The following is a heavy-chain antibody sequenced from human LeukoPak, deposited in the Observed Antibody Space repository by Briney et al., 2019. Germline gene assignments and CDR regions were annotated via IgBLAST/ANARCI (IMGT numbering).Heavy chain of an antibody. D-gene: IGHD5-18*01. V-gene: IGHV1-69*04. J-gene: IGHJ6*02. Sequence: SVKVSCKTSGGTFSSSAITWVRQAPGQGLEWMGRIIPVLNITTYAQKFQGRVTITADTSTSTVYVELSSLRSEETAVYYCAKDQGLTAPPPYGLDVWGQGTTVIVTS. CDR2: IIPVLNIT. CDR3: AKDQGLTAPPPYGLDV. CDR1: GGTFSSSA.